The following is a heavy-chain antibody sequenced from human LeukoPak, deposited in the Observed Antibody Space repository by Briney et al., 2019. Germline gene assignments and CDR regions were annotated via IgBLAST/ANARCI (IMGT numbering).Heavy chain of an antibody. V-gene: IGHV1-24*01. CDR3: ATARWELGFQYFQH. CDR1: GYTLTELS. J-gene: IGHJ1*01. Sequence: ASVKLSRKLSGYTLTELSMHWVRQAPGTGLEWVGGFDPEDGETIYAQKFQGRVTMTEDTSTDTAFMELSSLRSEDTAVYYCATARWELGFQYFQHWGQGTLVTVSS. D-gene: IGHD1-26*01. CDR2: FDPEDGET.